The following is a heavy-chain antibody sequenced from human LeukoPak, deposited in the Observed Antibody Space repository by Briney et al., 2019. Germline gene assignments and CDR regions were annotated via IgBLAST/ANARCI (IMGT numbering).Heavy chain of an antibody. Sequence: GGSLRLSCAASGFTFSSYSMNWVRQAPGKGLEWVSSISSSSSYIYYADSVKGRFTISRDNAKNSLYLQMNSLRAEDTAVYYCARGPPYYDILTGYYHRGMDVWGKGTTVTVSS. CDR3: ARGPPYYDILTGYYHRGMDV. CDR1: GFTFSSYS. CDR2: ISSSSSYI. V-gene: IGHV3-21*01. J-gene: IGHJ6*04. D-gene: IGHD3-9*01.